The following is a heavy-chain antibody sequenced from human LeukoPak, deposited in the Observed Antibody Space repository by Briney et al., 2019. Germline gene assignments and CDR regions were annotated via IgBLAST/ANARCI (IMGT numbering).Heavy chain of an antibody. D-gene: IGHD6-13*01. CDR1: GGSISSSNW. V-gene: IGHV4-4*02. CDR3: ARLRGYTSSARGYVEY. CDR2: IYHSGST. J-gene: IGHJ4*02. Sequence: SGTLSLTCAVSGGSISSSNWWSWVRQPPGKGLEWIGEIYHSGSTYYDPSLKSRVTISVDTSKNQFSLKLSSVTAADTAVYYCARLRGYTSSARGYVEYWGQGTLVTVSS.